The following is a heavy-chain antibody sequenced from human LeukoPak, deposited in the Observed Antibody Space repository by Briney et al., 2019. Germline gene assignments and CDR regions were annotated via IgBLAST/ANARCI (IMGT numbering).Heavy chain of an antibody. J-gene: IGHJ3*02. CDR1: EFTFSNYA. Sequence: GGSLRLSCAASEFTFSNYAMSWVRQAPGKGLEWVSTISGYGGTTYFADSVKGRFTISRDNSKNTLYLQMNSLRAEDTAVYYCAKDIVVVPGGDDAFDIWGQGTMVTVSS. V-gene: IGHV3-23*01. CDR2: ISGYGGTT. CDR3: AKDIVVVPGGDDAFDI. D-gene: IGHD2-2*01.